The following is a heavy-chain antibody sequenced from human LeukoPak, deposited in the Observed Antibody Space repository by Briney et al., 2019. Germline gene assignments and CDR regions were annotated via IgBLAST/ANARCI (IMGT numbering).Heavy chain of an antibody. Sequence: ASVKVSCKASGYTFTSYYMHWVRQAPGQGLEWMGIINPSGGSTSYAQKFQGRVTMTRDTSTSTVYMELSSLRSEDTAVYYCARCTTINSYDSSGYLYAFDIWGQGTMVTVSS. CDR3: ARCTTINSYDSSGYLYAFDI. CDR2: INPSGGST. J-gene: IGHJ3*02. V-gene: IGHV1-46*01. CDR1: GYTFTSYY. D-gene: IGHD3-22*01.